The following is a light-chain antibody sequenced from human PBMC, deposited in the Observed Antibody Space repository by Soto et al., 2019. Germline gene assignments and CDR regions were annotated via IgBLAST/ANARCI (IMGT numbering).Light chain of an antibody. V-gene: IGLV2-14*01. CDR1: TSDIAGYNY. CDR3: HSDQSARFYV. CDR2: EVT. J-gene: IGLJ1*01. Sequence: QSVLAQPASVSGSPGQSITISCTGTTSDIAGYNYVSWYQQHPGKAPKLLIYEVTSRASGVSHRFSGSKSGNTASLTISGLQAEDEAEYYRHSDQSARFYVFGTGTKVTV.